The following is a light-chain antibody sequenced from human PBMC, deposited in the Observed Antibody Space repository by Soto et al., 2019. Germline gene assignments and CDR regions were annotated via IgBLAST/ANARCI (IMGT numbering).Light chain of an antibody. Sequence: DIVMTQSPDSLAVSLGERATINCKSSQSVLYSSNNKNYLAWYQQKPGQPPKLLIYWASTRESGVPDRFSGSGSGTDFTLTISSPQAEDVAVYYCHQYYNTPLTFGGGTKVEIK. J-gene: IGKJ4*01. V-gene: IGKV4-1*01. CDR3: HQYYNTPLT. CDR1: QSVLYSSNNKNY. CDR2: WAS.